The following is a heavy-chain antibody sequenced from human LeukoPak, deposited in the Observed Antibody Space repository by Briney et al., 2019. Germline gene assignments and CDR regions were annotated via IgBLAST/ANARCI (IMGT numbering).Heavy chain of an antibody. CDR1: GGTFSSYA. Sequence: ASVKVSCKASGGTFSSYAISWVRQAPGQGLEWMGGIIPIFGTANYAQKFQGRVTITTDESTSTAYMELSSLRSEDTAVYYCARSGIAVAGYDAFDIWGQGTMVTVSS. V-gene: IGHV1-69*05. J-gene: IGHJ3*02. CDR3: ARSGIAVAGYDAFDI. CDR2: IIPIFGTA. D-gene: IGHD6-19*01.